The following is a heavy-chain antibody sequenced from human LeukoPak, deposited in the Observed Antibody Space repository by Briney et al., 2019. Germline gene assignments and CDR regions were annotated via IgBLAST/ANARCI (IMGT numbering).Heavy chain of an antibody. CDR1: GGSFSGYY. V-gene: IGHV4-34*01. Sequence: SETLSLTCAVYGGSFSGYYWSWIRQPPGKGLEWIGEINHSGSTNYNPSLKSRVTISVDTSKNQFSLKLSSVTAADTAVYYCARAIVVVVAGYYYYYGMDVWGQGTTVTVSS. CDR3: ARAIVVVVAGYYYYYGMDV. J-gene: IGHJ6*02. D-gene: IGHD2-15*01. CDR2: INHSGST.